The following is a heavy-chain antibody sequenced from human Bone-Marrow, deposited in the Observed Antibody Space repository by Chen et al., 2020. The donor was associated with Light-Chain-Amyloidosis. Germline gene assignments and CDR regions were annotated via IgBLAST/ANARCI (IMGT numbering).Heavy chain of an antibody. CDR1: GVNFADYG. Sequence: EVQLVESGGRVVRPGESLRLSCAASGVNFADYGMSWVRQAPGKGLVWVFGINWNGGRTCYADFVKCRFTISRDNAKNSLDLQMNTLSSEDTALYYCAIEAGVGITYYFDLWCPGTLVTVSS. J-gene: IGHJ2*01. V-gene: IGHV3-20*04. CDR3: AIEAGVGITYYFDL. CDR2: INWNGGRT. D-gene: IGHD3-3*01.